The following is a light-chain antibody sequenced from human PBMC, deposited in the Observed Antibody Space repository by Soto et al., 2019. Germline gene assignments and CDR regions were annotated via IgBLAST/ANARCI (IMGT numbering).Light chain of an antibody. Sequence: QSVLTQPPSVSGAPGQRVTISCTGSSSNIGAGYDVHWYQQLPGTAPKLLIYGNTNRPSGVPDRFSGSKSGTSASLAITGLQAEDEADYYCQSHDTSLSGDVFGTGTKRTVL. J-gene: IGLJ1*01. CDR1: SSNIGAGYD. V-gene: IGLV1-40*01. CDR3: QSHDTSLSGDV. CDR2: GNT.